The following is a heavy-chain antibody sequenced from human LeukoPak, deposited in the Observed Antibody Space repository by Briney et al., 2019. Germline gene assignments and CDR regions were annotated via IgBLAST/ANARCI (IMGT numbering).Heavy chain of an antibody. CDR1: GYTLTSYA. CDR2: INTNTGNP. Sequence: ASVKVSCKAFGYTLTSYAMNWVRQAPGQGLEWMGWINTNTGNPTYAQGFTGRFVFSLDTSVSTAYLQISSLKAEDTAVYYCARVPFEELLLFDYWGQGTLVTVSS. CDR3: ARVPFEELLLFDY. V-gene: IGHV7-4-1*02. J-gene: IGHJ4*02. D-gene: IGHD1-26*01.